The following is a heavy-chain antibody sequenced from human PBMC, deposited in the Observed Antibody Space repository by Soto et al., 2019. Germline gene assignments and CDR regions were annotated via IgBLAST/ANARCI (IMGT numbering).Heavy chain of an antibody. CDR2: IYYSGST. J-gene: IGHJ4*02. D-gene: IGHD7-27*01. CDR3: ARAPPVLTGWYFDY. V-gene: IGHV4-59*01. CDR1: GGSISSYY. Sequence: VQLQESGPGLVKPSETLSLTCTVSGGSISSYYWSWIRQPPGKGLEWIGYIYYSGSTNYNPSLKSRVTISVDTSKNQFSLKLSSVTAADTAVYYCARAPPVLTGWYFDYWGQGTLVTVSS.